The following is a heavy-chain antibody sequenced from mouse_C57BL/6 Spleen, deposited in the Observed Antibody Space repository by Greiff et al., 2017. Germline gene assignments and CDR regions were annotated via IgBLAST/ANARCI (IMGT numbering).Heavy chain of an antibody. CDR2: IYPRDGST. V-gene: IGHV1-85*01. CDR1: GYTFTSYD. CDR3: ARGPIYDGYYPYFDY. J-gene: IGHJ2*01. D-gene: IGHD2-3*01. Sequence: QVQLQQSGPELVKPGASVKLSCKASGYTFTSYDINWVKQRPGQGLEWIGWIYPRDGSTKYNEKFKGKATLTVDTSSSPAYMELHSQTAEDSAGYFCARGPIYDGYYPYFDYWGQGTTLTVSS.